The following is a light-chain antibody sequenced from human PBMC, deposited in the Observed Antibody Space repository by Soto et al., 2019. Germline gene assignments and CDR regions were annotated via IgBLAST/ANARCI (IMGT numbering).Light chain of an antibody. J-gene: IGLJ1*01. Sequence: QSVLTQPASVSGSPGQSITISCTGTSSDVGGYNYVSWYQQHPGKAPKLMIYEVSNRPLGVSNRFSGSKSGNTASLTISGLQAEDEADYYCSSYTSSSTPYAFGTGTKVTVL. CDR2: EVS. V-gene: IGLV2-14*01. CDR3: SSYTSSSTPYA. CDR1: SSDVGGYNY.